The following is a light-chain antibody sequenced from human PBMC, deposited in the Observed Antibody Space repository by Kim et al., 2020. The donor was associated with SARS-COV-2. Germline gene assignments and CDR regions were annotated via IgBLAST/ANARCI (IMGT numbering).Light chain of an antibody. CDR2: YDS. CDR3: QVWDSSSDHPV. J-gene: IGLJ3*02. V-gene: IGLV3-21*04. Sequence: APGKTARITRGGNNIGSKSVQWYQQQPGQAPVLVIYYDSDRPSGIPERFSGSNSGNTATLTISRVDAGDEADYYCQVWDSSSDHPVFGGGTKLTVL. CDR1: NIGSKS.